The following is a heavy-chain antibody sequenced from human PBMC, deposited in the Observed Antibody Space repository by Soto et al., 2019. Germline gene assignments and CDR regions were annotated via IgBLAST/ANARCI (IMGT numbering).Heavy chain of an antibody. CDR2: IYPGDSDT. CDR3: ATGGYCSDTTCYNFFDY. CDR1: GYSFTSYW. Sequence: GESLKISCKGSGYSFTSYWISWVRQMPGKGLEWMGIIYPGDSDTRYSPSFQGQVTISADKSISTAYLQWSSLKASDTAIYYCATGGYCSDTTCYNFFDYWGQGTLVTVSS. V-gene: IGHV5-51*01. D-gene: IGHD2-2*02. J-gene: IGHJ4*02.